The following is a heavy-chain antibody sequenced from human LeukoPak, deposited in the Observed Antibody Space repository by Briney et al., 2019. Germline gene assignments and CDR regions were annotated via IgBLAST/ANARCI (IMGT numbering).Heavy chain of an antibody. V-gene: IGHV1-2*02. CDR1: GYTFIGYY. CDR3: ARAATTVTTDLVYYYYMDV. CDR2: VNPNSGGT. D-gene: IGHD4-11*01. J-gene: IGHJ6*03. Sequence: ASVKVSCKASGYTFIGYYVHWVRQAPGQGLEWMGWVNPNSGGTDYAQKFQGRITMTRETSISTAYMELNSLRSDDTAVYYCARAATTVTTDLVYYYYMDVWGKGTTVTVSS.